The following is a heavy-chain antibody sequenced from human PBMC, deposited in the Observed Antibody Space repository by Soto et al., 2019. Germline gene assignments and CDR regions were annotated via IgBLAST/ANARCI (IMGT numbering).Heavy chain of an antibody. J-gene: IGHJ4*02. CDR3: LRGNSGYGNFDY. Sequence: WGSLRLSCAASGFTFISYWIHWVRQAPWKGLVWVSRIKGDGSETNYADSVKGRFTISRDNAKNTLYLQLNSLRAEDTAVYYCLRGNSGYGNFDYWGQGTRVTVSS. CDR1: GFTFISYW. D-gene: IGHD5-12*01. V-gene: IGHV3-74*01. CDR2: IKGDGSET.